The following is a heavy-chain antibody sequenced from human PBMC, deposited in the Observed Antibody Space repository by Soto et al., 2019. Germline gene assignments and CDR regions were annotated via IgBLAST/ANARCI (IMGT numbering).Heavy chain of an antibody. CDR3: ARSQGSSTSLEIYYYYYYGMDV. J-gene: IGHJ6*02. D-gene: IGHD2-2*01. CDR1: GGTFSSCA. CDR2: IIPISGTA. V-gene: IGHV1-69*01. Sequence: QVQLVQSGAEVKKPGSSVKVSCKASGGTFSSCAISWVRQAPGQVLEWMGGIIPISGTANYAQKLQGRVTITADESTSTAYMELSSLRSEDTAVYYCARSQGSSTSLEIYYYYYYGMDVWGQGTTVTVSS.